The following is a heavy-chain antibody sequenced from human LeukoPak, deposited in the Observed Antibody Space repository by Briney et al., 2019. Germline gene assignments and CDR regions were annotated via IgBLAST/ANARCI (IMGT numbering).Heavy chain of an antibody. J-gene: IGHJ4*02. CDR1: GFTFSDNA. Sequence: AGGSLRLSCAVSGFTFSDNAMSWVRQPPGKGLEWVSAISNSGGSTHYADSVKVRFTISRDNSKNTLYLQMNSLRAEDTAVYYCAKDQPRSGWAFDYWGQGPLVTVSS. CDR2: ISNSGGST. D-gene: IGHD6-19*01. CDR3: AKDQPRSGWAFDY. V-gene: IGHV3-23*01.